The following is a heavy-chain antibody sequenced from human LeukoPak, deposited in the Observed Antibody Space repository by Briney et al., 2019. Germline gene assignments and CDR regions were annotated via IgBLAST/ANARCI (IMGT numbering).Heavy chain of an antibody. D-gene: IGHD3-9*01. J-gene: IGHJ4*02. CDR2: IKQDGSEK. CDR3: ARDRAISAH. CDR1: GFTFRSYW. Sequence: GGSLRLSCAASGFTFRSYWMSWVRQAPGKGLEWVANIKQDGSEKYYVDSVKGRFTISRDNAKNSLYLQMNSLRAEDTAVYYCARDRAISAHWGQGTLVTVSS. V-gene: IGHV3-7*01.